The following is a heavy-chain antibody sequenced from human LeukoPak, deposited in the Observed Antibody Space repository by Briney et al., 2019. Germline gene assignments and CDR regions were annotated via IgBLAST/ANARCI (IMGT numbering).Heavy chain of an antibody. V-gene: IGHV3-30*02. J-gene: IGHJ3*02. CDR1: GFTFSSYG. CDR2: IRYDGSNK. CDR3: AREALLLTAIAHDAFDI. Sequence: GGSLRLSCAASGFTFSSYGMHWVRQAPGKGLEWVAFIRYDGSNKYYADSVKGRFTISRDNSKNTLYLQMNSLRAEDTAVYYCAREALLLTAIAHDAFDIWGQGTMVTVSS. D-gene: IGHD2-21*02.